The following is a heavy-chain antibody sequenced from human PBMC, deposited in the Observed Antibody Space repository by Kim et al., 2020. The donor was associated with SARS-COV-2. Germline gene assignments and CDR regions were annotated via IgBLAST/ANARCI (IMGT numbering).Heavy chain of an antibody. V-gene: IGHV5-10-1*01. CDR2: IDPSDSYT. J-gene: IGHJ5*02. Sequence: GESLKISCKGSGYSFTSYWISWVRQMPGKGLEWMGRIDPSDSYTNYSPSFQGHVTISADKSISTAYLQWSSLKASDTAMYYCARHQRYCSSTSCRMGWFDPWGQGTLVTVSS. CDR3: ARHQRYCSSTSCRMGWFDP. CDR1: GYSFTSYW. D-gene: IGHD2-2*01.